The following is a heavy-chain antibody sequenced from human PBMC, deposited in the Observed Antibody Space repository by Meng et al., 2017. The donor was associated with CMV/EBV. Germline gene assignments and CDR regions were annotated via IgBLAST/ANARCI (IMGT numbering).Heavy chain of an antibody. D-gene: IGHD1-7*01. Sequence: VQLQESGQGLVKPSQTLSLTFTVSCGSISSGDYYWSWIRQPPGKGLEWIGYIYYSGSTYYNPSLKSRVTISVDTSKNQFSLKLSSVTAADTAVYYCAKDVGRNWNLVTYWGQGTLVTVSS. CDR1: CGSISSGDYY. CDR3: AKDVGRNWNLVTY. V-gene: IGHV4-30-4*08. CDR2: IYYSGST. J-gene: IGHJ4*02.